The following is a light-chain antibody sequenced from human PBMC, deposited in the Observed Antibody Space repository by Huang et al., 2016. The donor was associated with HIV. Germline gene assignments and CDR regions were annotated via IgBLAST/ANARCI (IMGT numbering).Light chain of an antibody. J-gene: IGKJ1*01. CDR3: QQSYSTPRTT. V-gene: IGKV1-39*01. Sequence: DIQMTQSPSSLSASVGDRVTITCRASQSISSYLNWYQQKPGKAPKLLIYAASSLQSGVPSRFSGSGSGTDCTLTISSLQPEDFATYYCQQSYSTPRTTFGQGTKVEIK. CDR2: AAS. CDR1: QSISSY.